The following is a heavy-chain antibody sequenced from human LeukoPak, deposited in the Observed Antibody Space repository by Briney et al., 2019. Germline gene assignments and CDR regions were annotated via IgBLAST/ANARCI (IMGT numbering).Heavy chain of an antibody. CDR1: GGSISSGGYY. Sequence: SETLSLTCTVSGGSISSGGYYWSWIRQPAGKGLEWIGRIYTSGSTNYNPSLKSRATISVDTSKNQFSLKLSSVSAADTAVYYCARSYYGSGSYAYWGQGTLVTVSS. CDR3: ARSYYGSGSYAY. J-gene: IGHJ4*02. V-gene: IGHV4-61*02. CDR2: IYTSGST. D-gene: IGHD3-10*01.